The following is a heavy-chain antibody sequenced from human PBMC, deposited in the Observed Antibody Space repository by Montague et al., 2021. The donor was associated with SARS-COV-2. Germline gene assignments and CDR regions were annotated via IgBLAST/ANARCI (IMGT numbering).Heavy chain of an antibody. Sequence: SETLSLTCTVSGASVGSSDWGWIRQSPGKGLEWIGYVYSVGSTYYNPSLKSRATISIDTSKNQFSLKVRSVTAADTAVYYCARETMTADAFDIWGQGTMVTVSS. D-gene: IGHD1-14*01. V-gene: IGHV4-59*02. J-gene: IGHJ3*02. CDR1: GASVGSSD. CDR3: ARETMTADAFDI. CDR2: VYSVGST.